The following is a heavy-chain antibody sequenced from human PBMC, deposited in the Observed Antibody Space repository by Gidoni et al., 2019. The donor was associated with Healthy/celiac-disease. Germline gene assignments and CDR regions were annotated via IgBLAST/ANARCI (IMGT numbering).Heavy chain of an antibody. Sequence: QVQLVESGGGVVQPGRSLRLSCAASGFTFSSYGMHWVRQAPGKGLEWVAVRSYDGSNKYYADSVKGRFTISRDNSKNTLYLQMNSLRAEDTAVYYCARGLRITMVRGAGDAFDIWGQGTMVTVSS. D-gene: IGHD3-10*01. V-gene: IGHV3-30*03. CDR1: GFTFSSYG. CDR2: RSYDGSNK. J-gene: IGHJ3*02. CDR3: ARGLRITMVRGAGDAFDI.